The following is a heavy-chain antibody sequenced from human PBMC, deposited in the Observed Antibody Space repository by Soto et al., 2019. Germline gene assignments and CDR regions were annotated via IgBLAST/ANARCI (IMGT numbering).Heavy chain of an antibody. D-gene: IGHD1-1*01. CDR1: GYTFSTYS. Sequence: GSVKVSCKASGYTFSTYSMHWVRQAPGHSLEWMGWINGATGQTRSSQRFQDRLTMTTDASTDTAYMELTSLRSDDTAVYYCAKERTRHFDYWGQGIPVTVSS. CDR3: AKERTRHFDY. J-gene: IGHJ4*02. V-gene: IGHV1-3*01. CDR2: INGATGQT.